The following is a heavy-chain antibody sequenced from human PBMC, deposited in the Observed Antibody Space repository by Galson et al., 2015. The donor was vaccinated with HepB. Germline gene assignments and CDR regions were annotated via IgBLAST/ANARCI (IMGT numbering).Heavy chain of an antibody. D-gene: IGHD6-19*01. CDR2: ISNDGSNK. V-gene: IGHV3-30*04. Sequence: SLRLSCAASGFTFSAYALHWVRQAPGKGLEWVAGISNDGSNKYYVDSVKGRFTISRANSRNTIFLHMNSLGIEDTAIYYCVREEYGSGWYGSVMGNWFDPWGQGTLVTVSS. CDR3: VREEYGSGWYGSVMGNWFDP. J-gene: IGHJ5*02. CDR1: GFTFSAYA.